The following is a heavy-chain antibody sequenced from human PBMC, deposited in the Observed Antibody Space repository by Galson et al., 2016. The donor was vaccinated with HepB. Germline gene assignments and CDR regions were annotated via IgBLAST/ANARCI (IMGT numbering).Heavy chain of an antibody. J-gene: IGHJ3*02. CDR1: GFSFRSYW. Sequence: SLRLSCAASGFSFRSYWMNWVRQAPGTGLEWVANIKQDGSEKDYVGSVKGRFTISRDNAKNSLFLQMNNLRGADKAVYYCVRTRVYSADGTDYEAFDIWGQGTMVTVSS. CDR2: IKQDGSEK. D-gene: IGHD6-13*01. CDR3: VRTRVYSADGTDYEAFDI. V-gene: IGHV3-7*01.